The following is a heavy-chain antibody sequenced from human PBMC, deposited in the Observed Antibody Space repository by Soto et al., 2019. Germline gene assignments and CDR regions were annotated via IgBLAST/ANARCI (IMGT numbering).Heavy chain of an antibody. CDR1: GYDFSSYG. CDR2: ISASNGNR. D-gene: IGHD5-18*01. Sequence: QVQLVQSGADVKKPGASVKVSCKASGYDFSSYGISWVRQAPGQGLEWMGWISASNGNRDYAQQFQGRVNMTTDTSRTTAYMELRSLRSDDTAVYYCVRDPQRKDSWGQGPLVNVSS. J-gene: IGHJ4*02. CDR3: VRDPQRKDS. V-gene: IGHV1-18*04.